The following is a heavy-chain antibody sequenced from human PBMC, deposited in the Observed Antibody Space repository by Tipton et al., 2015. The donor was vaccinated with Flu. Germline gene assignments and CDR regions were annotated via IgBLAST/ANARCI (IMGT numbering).Heavy chain of an antibody. CDR3: ARHTGDSVRGVIGY. CDR2: IYHSGTT. V-gene: IGHV4-38-2*01. Sequence: TLSLTCSVSGYSIRSAYYWGWVRRPPGKGLEWIGTIYHSGTTYYNPSLKSRLTISVDTSKNQFSLRLSSATAADTAVYYCARHTGDSVRGVIGYWGQGTLVTVSS. J-gene: IGHJ4*02. CDR1: GYSIRSAYY. D-gene: IGHD3-10*02.